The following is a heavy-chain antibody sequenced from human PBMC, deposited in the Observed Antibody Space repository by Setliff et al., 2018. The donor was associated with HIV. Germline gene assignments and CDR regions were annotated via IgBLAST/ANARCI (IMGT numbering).Heavy chain of an antibody. CDR3: AKSLLVAGNDY. J-gene: IGHJ4*02. CDR2: MSYDGNKK. Sequence: GGSLRLSCAASGITFSRYAMHWVRQAPGKGLEWVAVMSYDGNKKYYADSVKGRFTISRDNSKNTLYLQMDSLRTEDTAVYYCAKSLLVAGNDYWGQGTLVTVSS. V-gene: IGHV3-30*01. D-gene: IGHD2-8*02. CDR1: GITFSRYA.